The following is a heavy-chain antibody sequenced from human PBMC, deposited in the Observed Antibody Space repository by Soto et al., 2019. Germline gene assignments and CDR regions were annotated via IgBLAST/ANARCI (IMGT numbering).Heavy chain of an antibody. CDR1: GYTFSGYH. CDR2: INPYKGDT. CDR3: AMYWCESWHYFDY. J-gene: IGHJ4*02. V-gene: IGHV1-2*02. D-gene: IGHD2-15*01. Sequence: ASVKVSCRASGYTFSGYHLYWGRQAPGQGLEGMGWINPYKGDTSYPQKFQGRVTLSRDTSISTAYMGLSRLGSDDTAVYEWAMYWCESWHYFDYWGLGTLVTVSS.